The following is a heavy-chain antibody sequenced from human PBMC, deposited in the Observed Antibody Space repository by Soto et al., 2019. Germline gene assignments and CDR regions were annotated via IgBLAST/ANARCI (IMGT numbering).Heavy chain of an antibody. Sequence: EVQLLESGGGLVQPGGSLRLSCAASGFTFSSHAMSWVRQAPGKGLEWVSSMSGSGDNTYHADYVKGRFTVSRDNSKNTLYLQMNSLRVEDTDVYYCAEGSYTNYHWFDPWGQGTLVTVSS. V-gene: IGHV3-23*01. CDR1: GFTFSSHA. CDR2: MSGSGDNT. CDR3: AEGSYTNYHWFDP. J-gene: IGHJ5*02. D-gene: IGHD4-4*01.